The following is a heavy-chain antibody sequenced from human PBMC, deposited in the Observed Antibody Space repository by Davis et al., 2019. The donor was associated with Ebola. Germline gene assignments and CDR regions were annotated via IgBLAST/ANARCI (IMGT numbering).Heavy chain of an antibody. CDR1: GGSISSASFS. CDR3: ARVKAYCLTTSCPNWFDP. V-gene: IGHV4-30-2*01. J-gene: IGHJ5*02. Sequence: SETLSLTCVVSGGSISSASFSWSWIRQPPGKGLEWIGYIYDVGTTYYNPSLKSRVTISMDRSRNQFSLMLKSVTAADTAVYYCARVKAYCLTTSCPNWFDPWGQGTLVTVSS. CDR2: IYDVGTT. D-gene: IGHD2-2*01.